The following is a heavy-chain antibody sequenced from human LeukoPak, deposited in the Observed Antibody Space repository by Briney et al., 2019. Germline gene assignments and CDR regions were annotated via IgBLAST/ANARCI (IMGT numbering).Heavy chain of an antibody. J-gene: IGHJ4*02. D-gene: IGHD3-22*01. CDR1: GYTFTSNY. CDR3: ARVYYYDSSGLDY. V-gene: IGHV1-46*01. Sequence: ASVKVSCKAFGYTFTSNYMHWVRQAPGQGPEWMGVVSPSGGSTTYAQKFQGRVTLTRDMSTSTVYMELSSLRSEDTAVYYCARVYYYDSSGLDYWGQGTLVTVSS. CDR2: VSPSGGST.